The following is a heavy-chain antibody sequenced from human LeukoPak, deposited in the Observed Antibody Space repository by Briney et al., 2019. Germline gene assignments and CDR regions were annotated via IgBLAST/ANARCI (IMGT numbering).Heavy chain of an antibody. CDR2: IPGSGGAT. V-gene: IGHV3-23*01. D-gene: IGHD3-22*01. CDR1: GFTLNSYV. J-gene: IGHJ6*02. Sequence: GGSLRLSCAASGFTLNSYVINWVRRAPGKGLEWVSSIPGSGGATCYADSVRGRFSISRDSSKDTVYLQMNSLRDEDTAVYYCARARPWDSSRSYYFGMDVWGHGTTVTVSS. CDR3: ARARPWDSSRSYYFGMDV.